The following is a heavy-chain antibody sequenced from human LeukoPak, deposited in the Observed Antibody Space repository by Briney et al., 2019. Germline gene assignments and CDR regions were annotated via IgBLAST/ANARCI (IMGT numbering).Heavy chain of an antibody. CDR2: FNHSGST. Sequence: PSETLSLTCAVYGGSISGYYWSWISQPPGKGLEWIGEFNHSGSTNYNPSLKSRVTISVNTSKNQFSLKLSSVTAADTAVYYCAGGDCSGGSCYFNWFDPWGQGTLVTVSS. CDR3: AGGDCSGGSCYFNWFDP. V-gene: IGHV4-34*01. J-gene: IGHJ5*02. CDR1: GGSISGYY. D-gene: IGHD2-15*01.